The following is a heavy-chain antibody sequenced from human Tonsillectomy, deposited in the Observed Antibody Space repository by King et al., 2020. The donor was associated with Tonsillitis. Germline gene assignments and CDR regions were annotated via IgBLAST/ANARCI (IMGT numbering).Heavy chain of an antibody. CDR1: GFSLNSRGVG. CDR3: AYYKTDRSQDGYWYFDV. Sequence: ITLKESGPTLVKPTQTLTLTCSFSGFSLNSRGVGVGWIRQPPGKALEWLGVIYWDDDKRYNSSLKNRLAITKDTSRKQVVLTMTNLDPVDTATYYCAYYKTDRSQDGYWYFDVWGRGTLVIVSS. D-gene: IGHD2/OR15-2a*01. V-gene: IGHV2-5*02. CDR2: IYWDDDK. J-gene: IGHJ2*01.